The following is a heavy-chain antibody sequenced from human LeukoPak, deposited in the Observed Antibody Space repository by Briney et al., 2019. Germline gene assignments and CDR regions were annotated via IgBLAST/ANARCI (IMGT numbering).Heavy chain of an antibody. CDR3: AKESGKSDY. J-gene: IGHJ4*02. CDR1: GLTFHDYA. CDR2: ISADGGST. V-gene: IGHV3-43*02. Sequence: GGSLRLSCVASGLTFHDYAMHWVRQAPGKGLEWVSLISADGGSTFYADSVRGRFSISRDNRKNSLYLQMNSLRTEDTAMYYCAKESGKSDYWGQGTLVAVSS.